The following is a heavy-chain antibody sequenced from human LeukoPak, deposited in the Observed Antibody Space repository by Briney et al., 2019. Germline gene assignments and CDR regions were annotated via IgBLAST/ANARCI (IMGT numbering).Heavy chain of an antibody. V-gene: IGHV6-1*01. Sequence: SQTLSLTFASSESSVSSNSYAWNWIRQSPSKGLEWLGSTYYRYKWYYDYALSVKSRITINPYTSKNQFSLQLNSVTPEDTAVYYCERGPQLVDYYYIDVWGKGTTVTVSS. CDR3: ERGPQLVDYYYIDV. CDR2: TYYRYKWYY. D-gene: IGHD6-13*01. CDR1: ESSVSSNSYA. J-gene: IGHJ6*03.